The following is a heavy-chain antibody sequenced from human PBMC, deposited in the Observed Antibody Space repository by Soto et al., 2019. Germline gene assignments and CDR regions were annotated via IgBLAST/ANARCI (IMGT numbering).Heavy chain of an antibody. CDR2: IPSSGSI. V-gene: IGHV4-30-4*01. CDR1: GGSISSDDYY. J-gene: IGHJ1*01. D-gene: IGHD3-22*01. Sequence: SETLSLTCTVSGGSISSDDYYWSWIRQAPGRDLEWIGYIPSSGSIYYNPSLKSRATMSIDTAGTQFSLKVSSVTVADTAVYYCARDLDGLHDDTSGPFPRPGWGQGTLVTVSS. CDR3: ARDLDGLHDDTSGPFPRPG.